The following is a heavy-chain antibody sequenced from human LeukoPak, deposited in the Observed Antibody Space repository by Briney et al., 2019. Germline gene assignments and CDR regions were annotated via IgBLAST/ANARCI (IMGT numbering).Heavy chain of an antibody. D-gene: IGHD2-2*01. CDR3: AKDRHAPGRYCSSAICFPFDT. J-gene: IGHJ5*02. CDR1: GDSVSSNSAA. Sequence: SQTLSLTCAISGDSVSSNSAAWNWIRQSPSRGLEWLGRTYYRSKWYNDYAVSVKSRITINPDTSKNQFSLQLNSVTPEDTAVYYCAKDRHAPGRYCSSAICFPFDTWGQGTLVTVSS. V-gene: IGHV6-1*01. CDR2: TYYRSKWYN.